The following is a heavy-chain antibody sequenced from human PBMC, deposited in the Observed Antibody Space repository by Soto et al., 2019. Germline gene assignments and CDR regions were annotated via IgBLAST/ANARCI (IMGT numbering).Heavy chain of an antibody. CDR2: IRSKANSYAT. D-gene: IGHD3-3*01. V-gene: IGHV3-73*01. Sequence: GGSLRLSCAASGFTFSGSAMHWVRQASGKGLEWVGRIRSKANSYATAYAASVKGRFTISRDDSKNTAYLQMNSLKTEDTAVYYCTSLSGLLEWSYYYYYYMDVWGKGTTVTVSS. CDR3: TSLSGLLEWSYYYYYYMDV. J-gene: IGHJ6*03. CDR1: GFTFSGSA.